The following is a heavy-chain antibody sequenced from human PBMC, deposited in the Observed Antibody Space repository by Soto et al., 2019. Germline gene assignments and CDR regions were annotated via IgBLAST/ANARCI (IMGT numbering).Heavy chain of an antibody. V-gene: IGHV4-39*01. J-gene: IGHJ4*02. CDR3: ARLGVAAGTDY. CDR2: IYYSGST. CDR1: GGSISSSSYY. D-gene: IGHD6-13*01. Sequence: SETLSLTCTVSGGSISSSSYYWGWIRQPPGKGLEWIGSIYYSGSTYYNPSLKSRVTISVDTSKNQFSLKLSSVTAADTAVYYCARLGVAAGTDYWGQGTLVTVSS.